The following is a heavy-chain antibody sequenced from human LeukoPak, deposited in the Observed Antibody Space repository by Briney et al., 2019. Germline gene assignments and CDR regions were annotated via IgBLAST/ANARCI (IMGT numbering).Heavy chain of an antibody. CDR2: IKQDGSKK. V-gene: IGHV3-7*04. Sequence: GGSLRLSCVASGFPFSSYWMTWVRQAPGKGLEWVANIKQDGSKKSYVDSVKGRFTISRDNAKNSLYLQMNSLRAEDTAIYYCTRVGYIDEGIDYWGREPWSPSPQ. CDR1: GFPFSSYW. CDR3: TRVGYIDEGIDY. D-gene: IGHD5-24*01. J-gene: IGHJ4*02.